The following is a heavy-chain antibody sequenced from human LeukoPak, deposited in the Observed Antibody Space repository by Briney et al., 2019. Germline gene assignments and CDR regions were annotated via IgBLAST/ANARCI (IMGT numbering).Heavy chain of an antibody. J-gene: IGHJ4*02. CDR1: GFTFSSYA. CDR2: ISGGGGST. D-gene: IGHD3-10*01. CDR3: AKVGTVTMVRGVIRQFDY. Sequence: GGSLRLSCAAAGFTFSSYAMSWVRQAPGKGLEWVSAISGGGGSTYYADSVKGRFTISRDNSNNTLYLQMNSLRAEDTAVYSCAKVGTVTMVRGVIRQFDYSGQGTLVTVSS. V-gene: IGHV3-23*01.